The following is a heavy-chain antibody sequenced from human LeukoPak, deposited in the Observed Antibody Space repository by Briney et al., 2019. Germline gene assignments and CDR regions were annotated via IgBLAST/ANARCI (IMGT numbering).Heavy chain of an antibody. D-gene: IGHD3-16*01. J-gene: IGHJ5*02. CDR2: INTNTGNP. CDR3: ARDWGPSGP. CDR1: GYTFTTYS. V-gene: IGHV7-4-1*02. Sequence: ASVKVSCKVSGYTFTTYSINWVRQAPGQGLEWMRWINTNTGNPTYAQAFTGRFVFSVDTSVSTAYLQINSLQVEDTAVYYCARDWGPSGPWGQGTLVSVSS.